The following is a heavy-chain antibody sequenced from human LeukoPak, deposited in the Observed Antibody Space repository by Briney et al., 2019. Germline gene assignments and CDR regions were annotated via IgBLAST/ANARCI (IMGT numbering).Heavy chain of an antibody. Sequence: GGSLRLSCAASGFTFSSYAMHWVRQAPGKGLEWVAVISYDGSNKYYADSVKGRFTISRDNSKNTLYLQMNSLGAEDTAVYYCARETSWASERTNWFDPWGQGTLVAVSS. CDR1: GFTFSSYA. CDR3: ARETSWASERTNWFDP. D-gene: IGHD2-2*01. CDR2: ISYDGSNK. J-gene: IGHJ5*02. V-gene: IGHV3-30-3*01.